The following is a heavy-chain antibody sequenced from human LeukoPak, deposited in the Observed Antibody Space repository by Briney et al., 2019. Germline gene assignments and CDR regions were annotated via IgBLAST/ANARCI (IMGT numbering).Heavy chain of an antibody. CDR2: IYPGDSDT. Sequence: GESLKISCKASGYSFTTYWIGWVRQMPGKGLEWMGIIYPGDSDTRYSPSLQGRVTISADKSISTAYLQWSSLKASDTAIYYCAKLPRDGYNYADFWGQGTLVTVSS. J-gene: IGHJ4*02. D-gene: IGHD5-24*01. CDR1: GYSFTTYW. CDR3: AKLPRDGYNYADF. V-gene: IGHV5-51*01.